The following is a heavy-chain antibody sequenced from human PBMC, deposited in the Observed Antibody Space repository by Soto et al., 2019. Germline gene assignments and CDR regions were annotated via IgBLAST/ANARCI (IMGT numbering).Heavy chain of an antibody. CDR2: IKTDGSEE. CDR1: GFTFHDYW. V-gene: IGHV3-7*05. D-gene: IGHD2-21*02. J-gene: IGHJ4*02. Sequence: EVQLVESGGGLVQPGGSLRLSCAASGFTFHDYWMAWVRQTPGKGLEWVANIKTDGSEEYYLDSVKGRFTVSRDNAKNSLYLQMNSRRAEDTALYYCARDSGIRTADYWGQGTLVTVSS. CDR3: ARDSGIRTADY.